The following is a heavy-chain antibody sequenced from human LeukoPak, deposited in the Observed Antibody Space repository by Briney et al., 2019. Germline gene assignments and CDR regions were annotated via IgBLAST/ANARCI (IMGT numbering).Heavy chain of an antibody. J-gene: IGHJ6*03. CDR2: IRYDGSNK. CDR3: AKTVSDFWSGYPRHMDV. CDR1: GFTFSGSG. V-gene: IGHV3-30*02. D-gene: IGHD3-3*01. Sequence: PGGSLRLSCVASGFTFSGSGMHWVRQAPGKGLEWVTFIRYDGSNKYYTDSVKGRFTISRDNSKNTLYLQMNSLRAEDTAVYYCAKTVSDFWSGYPRHMDVWGKGTTVTVSS.